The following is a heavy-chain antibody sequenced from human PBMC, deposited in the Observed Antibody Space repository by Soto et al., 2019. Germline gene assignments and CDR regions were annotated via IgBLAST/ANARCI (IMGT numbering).Heavy chain of an antibody. CDR3: AKDLGAQWSSGWSLVDY. J-gene: IGHJ4*02. CDR2: ISWNSGSI. CDR1: GFTFDDYA. V-gene: IGHV3-9*01. D-gene: IGHD6-19*01. Sequence: EVQLVESGGGLVQPGRSLRLSCAASGFTFDDYAMHWVRQAPGKGLEWVSGISWNSGSIGYADSVKGRFTISRDNAKNSLYLQMNSLRAEDTALYYCAKDLGAQWSSGWSLVDYWGQGTLVTVSS.